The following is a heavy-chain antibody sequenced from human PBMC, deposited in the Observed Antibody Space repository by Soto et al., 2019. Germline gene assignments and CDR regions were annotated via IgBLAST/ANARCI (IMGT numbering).Heavy chain of an antibody. Sequence: EVQLVESGGDLVRPGGSLRISCAASGFALDTYDMNWVRQAPGKGLEWISYISHSMTYTDYADSVRGRFTISRDNAKNSVYLQMNSLRIEDTAVYYCARDATYPQGRWLNLDFWGQGTLVTVSS. D-gene: IGHD5-18*01. J-gene: IGHJ4*02. CDR3: ARDATYPQGRWLNLDF. CDR2: ISHSMTYT. V-gene: IGHV3-48*03. CDR1: GFALDTYD.